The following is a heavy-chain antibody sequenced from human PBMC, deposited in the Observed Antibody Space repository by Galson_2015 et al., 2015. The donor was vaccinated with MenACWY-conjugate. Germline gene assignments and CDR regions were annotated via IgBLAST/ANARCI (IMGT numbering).Heavy chain of an antibody. Sequence: SLRLACAASGFTFDDYGMSWVRQVPGKGLEWVSGLNWHGITSSYADAVKGRFTLSRAHAKKSLYVEMNSLKAEDTALYYCARDRGRRTNYYYYGMDVWGQGTTVIVSS. J-gene: IGHJ6*02. CDR2: LNWHGITS. V-gene: IGHV3-20*04. CDR1: GFTFDDYG. CDR3: ARDRGRRTNYYYYGMDV. D-gene: IGHD3-10*01.